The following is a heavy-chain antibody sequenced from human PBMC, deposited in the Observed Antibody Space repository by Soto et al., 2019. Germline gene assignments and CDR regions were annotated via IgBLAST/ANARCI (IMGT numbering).Heavy chain of an antibody. J-gene: IGHJ5*02. CDR1: GYTFTSYG. CDR2: ISAYNGNT. D-gene: IGHD2-8*01. V-gene: IGHV1-18*01. Sequence: ASVKVSCKASGYTFTSYGISWVRQAPGQGLEWMGWISAYNGNTNYAQKLQGRVTMTTDTSTSTAYMELRSLRSDDTAVYYCARDLYEQPGSNWFDPWGQGTLVTVSS. CDR3: ARDLYEQPGSNWFDP.